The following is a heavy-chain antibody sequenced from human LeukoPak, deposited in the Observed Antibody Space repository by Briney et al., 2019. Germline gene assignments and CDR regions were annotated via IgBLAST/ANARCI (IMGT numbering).Heavy chain of an antibody. CDR1: GGSISSYY. V-gene: IGHV4-59*01. CDR2: IYYSGST. J-gene: IGHJ4*02. D-gene: IGHD5-12*01. Sequence: SETLSLTCTVSGGSISSYYWSWLRQPPGKGLEWIGYIYYSGSTNYNPSLKSRVTISVDTSKNQLSLKLSSVTAADTAVYYCARVYSGYDYDHFDYWGQGTLVTVSS. CDR3: ARVYSGYDYDHFDY.